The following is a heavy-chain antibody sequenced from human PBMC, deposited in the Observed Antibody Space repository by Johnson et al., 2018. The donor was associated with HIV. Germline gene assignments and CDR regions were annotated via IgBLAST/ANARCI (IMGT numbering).Heavy chain of an antibody. J-gene: IGHJ3*01. CDR3: ARGVRGVIID. D-gene: IGHD3-10*01. Sequence: VRLVESGGGLVQPGGSLRLSCAASGFTFDDYGVSWVRQAPGKGLECVSGINWNGDSTDYADSVKGRFTISRDNSKNTLYLQMNSLRAEDTAVYSCARGVRGVIIDWGQGTMVAVSS. CDR1: GFTFDDYG. V-gene: IGHV3-20*01. CDR2: INWNGDST.